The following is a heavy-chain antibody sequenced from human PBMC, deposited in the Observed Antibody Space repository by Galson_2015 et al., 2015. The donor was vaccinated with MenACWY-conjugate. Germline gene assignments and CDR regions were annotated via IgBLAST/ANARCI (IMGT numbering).Heavy chain of an antibody. CDR3: AKDLQEGVGGSSPYVDYYYGMDV. V-gene: IGHV3-30*18. D-gene: IGHD2-15*01. CDR1: GFTFSSYG. Sequence: SLRLSCAASGFTFSSYGMHWVRQAPGKGLEWVAVISYDGSNKYYADSVKGRFTISRDNSKNTLYLQMNSLRAEDTAVYYCAKDLQEGVGGSSPYVDYYYGMDVWGQGTTVTVSS. CDR2: ISYDGSNK. J-gene: IGHJ6*02.